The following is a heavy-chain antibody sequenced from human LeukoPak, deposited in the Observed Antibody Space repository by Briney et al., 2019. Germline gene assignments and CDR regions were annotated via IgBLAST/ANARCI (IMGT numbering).Heavy chain of an antibody. D-gene: IGHD2-2*01. Sequence: PGGSLRLSCAVSGFTFSSFAMSWVRQAPGKGLEWVSVISDSGGTTFYADSVKGRFTISRDNSKNTLYLQMNSLRAEDTAVYFCAKVRAGVPAAMLYTRFNYWGQGTLVTVSS. CDR1: GFTFSSFA. V-gene: IGHV3-23*01. J-gene: IGHJ4*02. CDR2: ISDSGGTT. CDR3: AKVRAGVPAAMLYTRFNY.